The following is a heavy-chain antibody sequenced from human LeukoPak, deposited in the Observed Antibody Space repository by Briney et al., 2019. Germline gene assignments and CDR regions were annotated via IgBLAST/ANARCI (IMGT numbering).Heavy chain of an antibody. V-gene: IGHV4-34*01. Sequence: SETLSLTCAVYGGSFSGYYWSWIRQPPGKGLEWIGEINHSGSTNYNPSLKSRVTISVDTSKNQFSLKLSSVTAADTAVYYCARGRYSSGWYRIYYFDYWGQGTLVTVSS. CDR1: GGSFSGYY. CDR2: INHSGST. J-gene: IGHJ4*02. D-gene: IGHD6-13*01. CDR3: ARGRYSSGWYRIYYFDY.